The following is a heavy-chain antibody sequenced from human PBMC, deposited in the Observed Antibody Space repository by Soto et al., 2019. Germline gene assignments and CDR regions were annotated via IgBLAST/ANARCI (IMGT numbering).Heavy chain of an antibody. CDR1: GFTFSSYG. CDR3: VRSYGYLGY. Sequence: PVGSLRLSCAASGFTFSSYGMHWVRQAPGKGLEWVAVIWYDGSNKYYADSVKGRFTISRDNAKNTLYLQMNSLRADDTAVYYCVRSYGYLGYWGQGTLVTVSS. J-gene: IGHJ4*02. V-gene: IGHV3-33*03. CDR2: IWYDGSNK. D-gene: IGHD3-10*01.